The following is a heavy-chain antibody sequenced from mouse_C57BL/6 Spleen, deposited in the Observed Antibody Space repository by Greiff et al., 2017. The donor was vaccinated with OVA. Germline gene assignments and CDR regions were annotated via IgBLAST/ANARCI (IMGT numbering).Heavy chain of an antibody. D-gene: IGHD1-1*01. CDR1: GYAFSSYW. Sequence: QVQLKESGAELVKPGASVKISCKASGYAFSSYWMNWVKQRPGKGLEWIGQIYPGDGDTNYNGKFKGKATLTADKSSSTAYRQLSSLTSEDSAVYFGARWGYYGSSHWYFDVWGTGTTVTVSS. V-gene: IGHV1-80*01. J-gene: IGHJ1*03. CDR3: ARWGYYGSSHWYFDV. CDR2: IYPGDGDT.